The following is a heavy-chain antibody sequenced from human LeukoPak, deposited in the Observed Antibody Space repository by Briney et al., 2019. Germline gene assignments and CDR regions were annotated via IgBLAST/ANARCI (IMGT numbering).Heavy chain of an antibody. CDR2: INHSGGT. J-gene: IGHJ4*02. V-gene: IGHV4-34*01. CDR3: ARAYSGIVVVPAARTRWDY. CDR1: GGSFSGYY. D-gene: IGHD2-2*01. Sequence: SETLSLTCAVYGGSFSGYYWSWIRQPPGKGLEWIGGINHSGGTNYNPSLKSRVTISVDTSKNQFSLKLSSVTAADTAVYYCARAYSGIVVVPAARTRWDYWGQGTLVTVSS.